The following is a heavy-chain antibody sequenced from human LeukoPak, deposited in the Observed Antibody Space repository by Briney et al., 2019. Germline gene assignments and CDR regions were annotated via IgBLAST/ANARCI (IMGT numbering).Heavy chain of an antibody. Sequence: SETLSLTCAVYGGSFSGYYWSWIRQPPGKGLEWIGEINHSGSTNYNPSLKSRVTISVDTSKNQFSLKLSSVTAAATAVYYCARNVRYFDYWGQGTLVTVSS. D-gene: IGHD3-9*01. CDR3: ARNVRYFDY. J-gene: IGHJ4*02. CDR2: INHSGST. V-gene: IGHV4-34*01. CDR1: GGSFSGYY.